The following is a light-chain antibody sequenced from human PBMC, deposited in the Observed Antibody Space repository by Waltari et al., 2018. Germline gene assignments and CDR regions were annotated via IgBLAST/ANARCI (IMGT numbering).Light chain of an antibody. CDR3: GSYRGSNIYV. CDR1: SSAIGAYNF. Sequence: QSALTQPASVSGSPGQSITISCTGTSSAIGAYNFVSWYQPHPGKVPRVIIYNVNERPSRISSRFSCSKSGNTASLTISGLQPDDEADYYCGSYRGSNIYVFGTGTKVTVL. V-gene: IGLV2-14*03. CDR2: NVN. J-gene: IGLJ1*01.